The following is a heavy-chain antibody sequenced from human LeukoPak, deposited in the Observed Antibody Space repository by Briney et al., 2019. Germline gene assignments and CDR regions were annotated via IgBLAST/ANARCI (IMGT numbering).Heavy chain of an antibody. D-gene: IGHD2-21*01. CDR2: ISSSSSTI. CDR1: GFTFSSYS. V-gene: IGHV3-48*01. J-gene: IGHJ4*02. Sequence: GGSLRLSCAASGFTFSSYSMNWVRQAPGKGLEWVSYISSSSSTIYYADSVKGRFTISRDNAKNSLYLQMNSLRAEDTAVYYCARRELYCGGDCYLNWGQGTLVTASS. CDR3: ARRELYCGGDCYLN.